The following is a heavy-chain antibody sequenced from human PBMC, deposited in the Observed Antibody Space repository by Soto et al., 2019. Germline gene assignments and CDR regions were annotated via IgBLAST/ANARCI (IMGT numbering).Heavy chain of an antibody. V-gene: IGHV1-18*01. J-gene: IGHJ4*02. CDR3: ARFRGGRGFCINGVCRGGPKKFDY. D-gene: IGHD2-8*01. CDR2: ISAYNGNT. CDR1: GYTFTSYG. Sequence: ASVKVSCKASGYTFTSYGISWVRQAPGQGLEWMGWISAYNGNTNYAQKLQGRVTMTTDTSTSTAYMELRSLRSDDTAVYYCARFRGGRGFCINGVCRGGPKKFDYWAREPLVTVSS.